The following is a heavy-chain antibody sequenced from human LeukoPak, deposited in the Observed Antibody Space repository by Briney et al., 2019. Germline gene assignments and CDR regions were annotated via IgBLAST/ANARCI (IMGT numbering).Heavy chain of an antibody. J-gene: IGHJ3*02. V-gene: IGHV1-18*01. CDR3: ARDSGHFWGTMIVVVITDDAFDI. CDR1: GYTFTSYG. D-gene: IGHD3-22*01. CDR2: ISAYNGNT. Sequence: ASVNVSCKASGYTFTSYGISWVRQAPGQGLEWMGWISAYNGNTNYAQKLQGRVTMTTDTSTSTAYMELRSLRSDDTAVYYCARDSGHFWGTMIVVVITDDAFDIWGQGTMVTVSS.